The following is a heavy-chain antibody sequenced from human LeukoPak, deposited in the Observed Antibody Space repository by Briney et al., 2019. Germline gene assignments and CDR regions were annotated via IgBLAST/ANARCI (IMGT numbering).Heavy chain of an antibody. V-gene: IGHV4-4*07. CDR2: IYTSGST. CDR3: ARPSGGIRLYYYVDV. D-gene: IGHD3-16*01. CDR1: GGSISSYY. Sequence: SETLSLTCTVSGGSISSYYWSWIRQPAGKGLEWIGRIYTSGSTNYNPSLKSRATMSVDTSKNQFSLKLSSVTAADTAVYYCARPSGGIRLYYYVDVWGKGTTVTVSS. J-gene: IGHJ6*03.